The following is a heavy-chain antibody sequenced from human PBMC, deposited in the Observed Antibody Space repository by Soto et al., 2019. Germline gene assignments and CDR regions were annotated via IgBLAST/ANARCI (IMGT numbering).Heavy chain of an antibody. J-gene: IGHJ6*02. V-gene: IGHV4-59*01. CDR1: GGSISSYY. CDR3: ARDRAIAAAGTDYYYGMDV. D-gene: IGHD6-13*01. Sequence: QVQLQESGPGLVKPSETLSLTCTVSGGSISSYYWSWIRQPPGKGLEWIGYIYYSGSTNYNPSLKSRVTISVDTSKNPFSLKLSSVTAADTAVYYCARDRAIAAAGTDYYYGMDVWGQGTTVTVSS. CDR2: IYYSGST.